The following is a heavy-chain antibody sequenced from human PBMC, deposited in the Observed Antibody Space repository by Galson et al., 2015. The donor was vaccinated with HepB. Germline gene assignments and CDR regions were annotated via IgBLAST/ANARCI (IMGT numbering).Heavy chain of an antibody. V-gene: IGHV3-30*18. J-gene: IGHJ4*02. CDR3: AKDLPDKDGGPDFDY. CDR1: GFTFSSYG. Sequence: SLRLSCAASGFTFSSYGMHWVRQAPGKGLEWVAVISYDGSNKYYADSVKGRFTISRDNSKNTLYLQMNSLRAEDTAVYYCAKDLPDKDGGPDFDYWGQGTLVTVSS. D-gene: IGHD4-23*01. CDR2: ISYDGSNK.